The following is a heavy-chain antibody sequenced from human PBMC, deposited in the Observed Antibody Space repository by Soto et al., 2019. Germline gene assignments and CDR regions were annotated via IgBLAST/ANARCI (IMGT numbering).Heavy chain of an antibody. CDR2: IKPSGGST. J-gene: IGHJ4*02. Sequence: QVQLVQSGAEVKKPGASVKVSCKASGYTFTSYYMHWVRQAPGQGLEWMGIIKPSGGSTSYAQKFQGRVTMTRDTSTSTVYMELSSLRSEDTAVYYCASGVRLHFSLDYWGQGTLVTVSS. V-gene: IGHV1-46*03. CDR3: ASGVRLHFSLDY. D-gene: IGHD3-3*02. CDR1: GYTFTSYY.